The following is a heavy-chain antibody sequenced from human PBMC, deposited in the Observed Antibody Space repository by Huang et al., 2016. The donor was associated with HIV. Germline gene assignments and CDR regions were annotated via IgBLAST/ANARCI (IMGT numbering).Heavy chain of an antibody. V-gene: IGHV4-34*01. CDR3: AREVMISFGGPFDP. CDR1: GGSFSGSY. Sequence: QVQLQQWGAGLLKPSETLSLTCAVYGGSFSGSYWNWIRQSPGKGLEWIGQINHSGITKYNPSIGSRVTISVDTAKIQFSLRLTSLTAADTAVYYCAREVMISFGGPFDPWGHGNLVTISS. J-gene: IGHJ5*02. CDR2: INHSGIT. D-gene: IGHD3-16*01.